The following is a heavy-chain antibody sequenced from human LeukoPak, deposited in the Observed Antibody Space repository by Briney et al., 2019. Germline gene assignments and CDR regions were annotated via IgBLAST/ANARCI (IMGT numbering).Heavy chain of an antibody. J-gene: IGHJ4*02. V-gene: IGHV4-59*08. Sequence: PSETLSLTCTVSGGSISSYYWSWIRQPPGKGLEWIGYIYYSGSTNYNPSLKSRATISVDTSKNQFSLKLSSVTAADTAVYYCARSYYDSSDYYFTSWGQGILVTVSS. CDR1: GGSISSYY. CDR3: ARSYYDSSDYYFTS. D-gene: IGHD3-22*01. CDR2: IYYSGST.